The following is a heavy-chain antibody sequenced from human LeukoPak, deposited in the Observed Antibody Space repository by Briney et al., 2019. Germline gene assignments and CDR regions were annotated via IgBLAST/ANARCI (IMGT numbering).Heavy chain of an antibody. CDR1: GFTFSSYS. J-gene: IGHJ4*02. D-gene: IGHD3-22*01. CDR2: ISSSSSYI. CDR3: AREGDDSSGYYY. Sequence: GGSLRLSCAASGFTFSSYSMNWVRQAPGKGLEWVSSISSSSSYIYYADSVKGRFTISRDNAKNSLYLQMNSLRAEDTAVYYCAREGDDSSGYYYWGQGTLVTVSS. V-gene: IGHV3-21*01.